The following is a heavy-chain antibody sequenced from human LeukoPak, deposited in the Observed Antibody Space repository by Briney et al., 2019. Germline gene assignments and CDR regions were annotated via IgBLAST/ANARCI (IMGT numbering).Heavy chain of an antibody. CDR3: ASHYYGSGSYDY. J-gene: IGHJ4*02. CDR2: IIPIFGTA. CDR1: GYTFTSYG. D-gene: IGHD3-10*01. V-gene: IGHV1-69*13. Sequence: SVKVSCKASGYTFTSYGISWVRQAPGQGLERMGGIIPIFGTANYAQKFQGRVTITADESTSTAYMELSSLRSEDTAVYYCASHYYGSGSYDYWGQGTLVTVSS.